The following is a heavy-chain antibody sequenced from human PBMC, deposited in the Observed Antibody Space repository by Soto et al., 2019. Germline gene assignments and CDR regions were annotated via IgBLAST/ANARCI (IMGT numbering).Heavy chain of an antibody. J-gene: IGHJ4*02. Sequence: ASVKVSCKASGYTFTSYYMHWVRQAPGQGLEWMGIINPSGGSTSYAQKFQGRVTMTRDTSTSTVYMELSSLRSEDTAVYYCATHPHQGIATAGTFDYWGQGTLVTVSS. CDR2: INPSGGST. V-gene: IGHV1-46*01. D-gene: IGHD6-13*01. CDR3: ATHPHQGIATAGTFDY. CDR1: GYTFTSYY.